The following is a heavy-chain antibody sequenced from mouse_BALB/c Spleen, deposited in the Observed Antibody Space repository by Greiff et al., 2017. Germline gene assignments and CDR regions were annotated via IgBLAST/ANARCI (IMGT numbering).Heavy chain of an antibody. D-gene: IGHD4-1*01. CDR2: ISSGSSTI. CDR3: AKLGPFDY. CDR1: GFTFSSFG. Sequence: DVMLVESGGGLVQPGGSRKLSCAASGFTFSSFGMHWVRQAPEKGLEWVAYISSGSSTIYYADTVKGRFTISRDNPKNTLFLQMTSLRSEDTAMYYCAKLGPFDYWGQGTTLTVSS. J-gene: IGHJ2*01. V-gene: IGHV5-17*02.